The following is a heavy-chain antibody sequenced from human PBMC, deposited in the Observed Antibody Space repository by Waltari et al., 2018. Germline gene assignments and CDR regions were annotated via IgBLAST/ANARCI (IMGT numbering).Heavy chain of an antibody. V-gene: IGHV1-18*01. CDR3: ARDLITMVRGVLRDYYYYYGMDV. J-gene: IGHJ6*02. Sequence: QVQLVQSGAEVKKPGASVKVSCKASGYTFTSYGISWVRPAPGHGLEWLGWISAYNGNTNYAQKLQGRVTMTTDTSTSTAYMELRSLRSDDTAVYYCARDLITMVRGVLRDYYYYYGMDVWGQGTTVTVSS. D-gene: IGHD3-10*01. CDR1: GYTFTSYG. CDR2: ISAYNGNT.